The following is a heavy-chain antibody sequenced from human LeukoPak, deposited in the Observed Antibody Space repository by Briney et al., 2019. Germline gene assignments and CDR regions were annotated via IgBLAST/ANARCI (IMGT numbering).Heavy chain of an antibody. D-gene: IGHD3-10*01. CDR1: GGSISSGGYY. V-gene: IGHV4-31*03. CDR3: ARDLSTMVRGVIIDNWFDP. CDR2: IYYSGST. Sequence: PSETLSLTCTVSGGSISSGGYYWSWIRQHPGKGLEWIGYIYYSGSTYYNPSLKSRVTISVDTSKNQFSLKLSSVTAADTAVYYCARDLSTMVRGVIIDNWFDPWGQGTLVTVSS. J-gene: IGHJ5*02.